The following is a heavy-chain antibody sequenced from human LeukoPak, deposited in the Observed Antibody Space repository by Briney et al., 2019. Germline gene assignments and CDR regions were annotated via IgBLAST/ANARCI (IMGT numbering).Heavy chain of an antibody. V-gene: IGHV4-59*12. Sequence: SETLSLTCTVSSGSISSYYWSWIRQPPGKGLEWIGYIDYSGSTNYNPSLKSRVTISVDTSKNQFSLKLSSVTAADTAVYYCARGSSWLYYMDVWGKGTTATVSS. CDR1: SGSISSYY. CDR3: ARGSSWLYYMDV. J-gene: IGHJ6*03. D-gene: IGHD6-13*01. CDR2: IDYSGST.